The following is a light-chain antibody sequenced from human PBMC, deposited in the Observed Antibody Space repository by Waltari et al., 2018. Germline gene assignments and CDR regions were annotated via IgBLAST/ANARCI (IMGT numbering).Light chain of an antibody. CDR3: LQRSNRPLT. Sequence: EIVLTQSPDTLSLSRGERATLSCRASQSVGYYLAWYQHKPGQAPRLLIHDASVRATGIPARFSGSGSGTDFTLTISRLEAEDFAVYFCLQRSNRPLTFGGGTKVEIK. V-gene: IGKV3-11*01. CDR2: DAS. J-gene: IGKJ4*01. CDR1: QSVGYY.